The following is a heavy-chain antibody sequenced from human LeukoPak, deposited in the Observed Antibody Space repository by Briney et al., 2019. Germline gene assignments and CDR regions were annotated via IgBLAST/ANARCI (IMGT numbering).Heavy chain of an antibody. Sequence: SETLSLTCSVSGGSLSRSYWNWIRQSPGKGLEWIGRIYPSGSTNYNPSLKSRVTMSIDTSKNQFSLKLNSVTAADTAVYYCARHGGVVTPAAPSAFDIWGQGTKVTVSS. V-gene: IGHV4-4*07. D-gene: IGHD2-2*01. J-gene: IGHJ3*02. CDR2: IYPSGST. CDR3: ARHGGVVTPAAPSAFDI. CDR1: GGSLSRSY.